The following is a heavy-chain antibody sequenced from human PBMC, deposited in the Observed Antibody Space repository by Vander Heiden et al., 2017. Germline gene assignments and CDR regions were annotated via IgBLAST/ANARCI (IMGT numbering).Heavy chain of an antibody. D-gene: IGHD3-16*01. J-gene: IGHJ3*02. CDR3: ARDPGRKGRVPFAFDI. Sequence: EVQLVESGGGLVQPGGSLRLSCVASGFTFSNYEMNWVRQAPGKGLEWVSYSSTSGRTTYYADSVKGRFTISRDNAQNSLFLQMNSLRAEDTALYYCARDPGRKGRVPFAFDIWGQGTMVTVSS. CDR1: GFTFSNYE. V-gene: IGHV3-48*03. CDR2: SSTSGRTT.